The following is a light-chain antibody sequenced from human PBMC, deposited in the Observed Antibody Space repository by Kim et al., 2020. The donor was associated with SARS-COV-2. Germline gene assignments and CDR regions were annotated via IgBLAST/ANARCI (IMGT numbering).Light chain of an antibody. CDR3: QQSYSTPRT. Sequence: SASVVDRVTITCQASQSISSYLNWYQQKPGKAPKLLIYAASSLQSGVPSRFSGSGSGTDFTLTISSLQPEDFATYYCQQSYSTPRTFGQGTKLEI. CDR1: QSISSY. V-gene: IGKV1-39*01. CDR2: AAS. J-gene: IGKJ2*01.